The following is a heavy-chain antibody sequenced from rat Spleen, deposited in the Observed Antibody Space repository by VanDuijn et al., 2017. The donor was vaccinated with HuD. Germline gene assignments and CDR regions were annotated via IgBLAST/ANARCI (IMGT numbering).Heavy chain of an antibody. Sequence: EVQLVESGGGLVQPGRSLKLSCAASGFTFSNYDMAWVRQAPTKGLEWVATISYDGSSTYYRDSVKGRFTISRDNAKNTQYLQMDSLRSEDTATYYCVRLGVVITTGVMDAWGQGASVTVSS. CDR3: VRLGVVITTGVMDA. CDR1: GFTFSNYD. D-gene: IGHD1-12*02. CDR2: ISYDGSST. V-gene: IGHV5-29*01. J-gene: IGHJ4*01.